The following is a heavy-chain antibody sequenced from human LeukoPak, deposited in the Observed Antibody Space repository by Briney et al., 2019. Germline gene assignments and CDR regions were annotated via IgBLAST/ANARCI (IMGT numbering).Heavy chain of an antibody. J-gene: IGHJ5*02. V-gene: IGHV4-39*01. Sequence: SETLSLTCTVSGGSISSSSYYWGWIRQPPGKGLEWIGSIYYSGSTYYNPSLKSRVTISVDTSKNQFSLKLSSVTAADTAVYYCARRGRSRDGYNGFDPWGQGTLVTVSS. CDR2: IYYSGST. D-gene: IGHD5-24*01. CDR1: GGSISSSSYY. CDR3: ARRGRSRDGYNGFDP.